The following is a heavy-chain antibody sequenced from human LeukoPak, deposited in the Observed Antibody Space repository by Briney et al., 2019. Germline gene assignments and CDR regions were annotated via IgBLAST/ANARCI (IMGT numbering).Heavy chain of an antibody. CDR2: IWYDGSNK. CDR1: GFSFRNHG. V-gene: IGHV3-33*01. D-gene: IGHD5-12*01. J-gene: IGHJ4*02. CDR3: ARDIGSVRFDY. Sequence: PGGSLRLSCEASGFSFRNHGIHWVRQAPGKGLEWVAVIWYDGSNKYYADSVKGRFTISRDNSRNTVNLQMNSLRAEDTAVYYCARDIGSVRFDYWGQGTLVSVSS.